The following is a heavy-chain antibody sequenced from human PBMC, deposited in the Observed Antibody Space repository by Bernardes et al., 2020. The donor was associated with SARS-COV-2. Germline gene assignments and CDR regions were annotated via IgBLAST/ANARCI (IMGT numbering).Heavy chain of an antibody. J-gene: IGHJ3*02. CDR2: IFTSGST. Sequence: SETLSLTCTVSGDYISNYYWSWIRQPAGKGLEWIGRIFTSGSTNYNPSLKSRVTMSVDTSKNQFSLKLRSVTAADTAVYYCARAYYYDSSGSKDAFDIWGLGTMVTVSS. D-gene: IGHD3-22*01. V-gene: IGHV4-4*07. CDR3: ARAYYYDSSGSKDAFDI. CDR1: GDYISNYY.